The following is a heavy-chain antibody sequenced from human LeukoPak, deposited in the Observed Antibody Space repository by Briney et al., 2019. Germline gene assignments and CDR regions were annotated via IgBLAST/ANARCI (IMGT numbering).Heavy chain of an antibody. CDR1: GYTFTSYD. Sequence: VKVSCKASGYTFTSYDINWVRQATGQGLEWMGWMNPNSGNTGYAQKFQGRVTMTRNTSISTAYMELSSLRSEDTAVYYCARGPLSMIVVVITLDYWGQGTLVTVSS. CDR2: MNPNSGNT. V-gene: IGHV1-8*01. CDR3: ARGPLSMIVVVITLDY. D-gene: IGHD3-22*01. J-gene: IGHJ4*02.